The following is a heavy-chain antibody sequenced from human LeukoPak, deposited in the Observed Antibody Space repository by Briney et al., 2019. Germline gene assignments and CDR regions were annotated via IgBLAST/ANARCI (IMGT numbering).Heavy chain of an antibody. D-gene: IGHD3-10*01. CDR2: IKLDGTET. V-gene: IGHV3-7*02. CDR3: ARNYYGSGSYLDY. J-gene: IGHJ4*02. CDR1: GFTFSSYW. Sequence: GGSLRLSCAASGFTFSSYWMSWVRQAPGKGLEWVANIKLDGTETFYVDSVKGRLTISRDNAKNSLYLQMSSLRAEDTAVYYCARNYYGSGSYLDYWGQGTLVTVSS.